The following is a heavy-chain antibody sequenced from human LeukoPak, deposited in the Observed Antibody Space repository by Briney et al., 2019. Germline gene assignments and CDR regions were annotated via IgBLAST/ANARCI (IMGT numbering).Heavy chain of an antibody. CDR2: IYTSGST. J-gene: IGHJ3*02. CDR3: ARELHDILTGYYPDAFDI. D-gene: IGHD3-9*01. Sequence: SQTLSLTCTVSGGSISSGSYYWSWIRQPAGKGLEWIGRIYTSGSTNYNPSLKSRVTISVDTSKNQFSLKLSSVTAADTAVYYCARELHDILTGYYPDAFDIWGQGTMVTVSS. V-gene: IGHV4-61*02. CDR1: GGSISSGSYY.